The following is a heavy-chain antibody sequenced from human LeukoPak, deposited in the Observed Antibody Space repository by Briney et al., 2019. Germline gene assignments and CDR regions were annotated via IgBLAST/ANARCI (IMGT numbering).Heavy chain of an antibody. CDR1: GGTFTSYA. CDR3: ARDMTDYDFWSDPVGGAFDI. CDR2: INAGNGNT. V-gene: IGHV1-3*01. Sequence: ASVKVSCKASGGTFTSYAIQWVRQAPGQRLEWMGWINAGNGNTKYSQKFQGRVTITRDTSASTAYMELRSLRSDDTAVYYCARDMTDYDFWSDPVGGAFDIWGQGTMVTVSS. D-gene: IGHD3-3*01. J-gene: IGHJ3*02.